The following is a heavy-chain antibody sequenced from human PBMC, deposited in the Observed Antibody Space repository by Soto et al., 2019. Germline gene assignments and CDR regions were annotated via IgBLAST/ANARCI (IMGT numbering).Heavy chain of an antibody. V-gene: IGHV3-72*01. CDR2: SRDKGNSYST. CDR1: GFTLSDYY. Sequence: EVQLVESGGGLVQPGRSLRLSCAGSGFTLSDYYIDWVRQAPGKGLEWVGRSRDKGNSYSTDYAASVKGRFTISRDASKNALYLQMKSLKTEYTALYYFTISITGTTSFDYWGQGTLVTVSS. J-gene: IGHJ4*02. D-gene: IGHD1-7*01. CDR3: TISITGTTSFDY.